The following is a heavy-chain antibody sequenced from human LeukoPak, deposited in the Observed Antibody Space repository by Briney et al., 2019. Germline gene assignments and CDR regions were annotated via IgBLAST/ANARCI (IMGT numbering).Heavy chain of an antibody. CDR1: GFTFSDYY. CDR2: ISSSGSTI. D-gene: IGHD3-10*01. Sequence: GGSLRLSCAASGFTFSDYYMSWIRQAPGKGLEWVSYISSSGSTIYYADSVKGRFTISRDNAKNSLYLQMNSLRAEDTAVYYCAREWGSGSYAHYYYYYMDVWGKGTTVTVSS. CDR3: AREWGSGSYAHYYYYYMDV. J-gene: IGHJ6*03. V-gene: IGHV3-11*04.